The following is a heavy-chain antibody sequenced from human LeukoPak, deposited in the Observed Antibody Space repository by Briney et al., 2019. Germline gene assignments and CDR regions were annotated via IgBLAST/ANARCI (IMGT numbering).Heavy chain of an antibody. CDR3: ARDYEGDYFDY. Sequence: SETLSLTCTVSGGSISSYYWSWIRQHPGKGLEWIGYIYYSGSTNYNPSLKSRVTISVDTSKNQFSLKLSSVTAADTAVYYCARDYEGDYFDYWGQGTLVTVSS. J-gene: IGHJ4*02. CDR1: GGSISSYY. D-gene: IGHD3-16*01. CDR2: IYYSGST. V-gene: IGHV4-59*01.